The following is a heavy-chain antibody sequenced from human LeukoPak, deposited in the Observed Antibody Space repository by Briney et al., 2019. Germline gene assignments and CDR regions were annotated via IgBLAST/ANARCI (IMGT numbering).Heavy chain of an antibody. Sequence: GGSLRLSCAASGFTFSSYWMSWVRQAPGKGLEWVANIKQDGSEKYYVDSVKGRFTISRDNAKNSLYLQMNSLRAEDTAVYYCARAPDSSGYWVDYWGQGTLVTVSS. D-gene: IGHD3-22*01. CDR1: GFTFSSYW. CDR2: IKQDGSEK. J-gene: IGHJ4*02. V-gene: IGHV3-7*01. CDR3: ARAPDSSGYWVDY.